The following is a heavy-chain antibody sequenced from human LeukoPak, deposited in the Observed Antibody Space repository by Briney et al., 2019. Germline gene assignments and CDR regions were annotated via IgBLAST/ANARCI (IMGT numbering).Heavy chain of an antibody. J-gene: IGHJ4*02. CDR2: ISSRSSYI. D-gene: IGHD3-22*01. CDR3: AREHVSYYDSSGFFDY. V-gene: IGHV3-21*01. Sequence: GGSLRLSCAASGFTFSNAWMNWVRQAPGKGLEWVSSISSRSSYIYYVDSVKGRFTISRDNAKNSLYLQMNSLRAEDTAVYYCAREHVSYYDSSGFFDYWGQGTLVTVSS. CDR1: GFTFSNAW.